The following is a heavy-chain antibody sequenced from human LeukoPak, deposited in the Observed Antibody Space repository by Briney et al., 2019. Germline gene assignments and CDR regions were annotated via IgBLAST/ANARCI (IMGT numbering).Heavy chain of an antibody. CDR3: ARDHGSFVLRSFGYYYGMDV. CDR1: GGTFSSYA. V-gene: IGHV1-69*04. Sequence: SVKVSCKASGGTFSSYAISWVRQAPGQGLEWMGRIIPILGIANYAQEFQGRVTITADKSTSTAYMELSSLRSEDTAVYYCARDHGSFVLRSFGYYYGMDVWGQGTTVTVSS. D-gene: IGHD3-9*01. CDR2: IIPILGIA. J-gene: IGHJ6*02.